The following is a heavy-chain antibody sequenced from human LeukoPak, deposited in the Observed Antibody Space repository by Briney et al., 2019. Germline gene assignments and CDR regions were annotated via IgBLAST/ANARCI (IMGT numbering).Heavy chain of an antibody. CDR1: GFSVSSNY. CDR3: ARDLRGSSSYHYYYYMDV. V-gene: IGHV3-53*01. D-gene: IGHD6-6*01. J-gene: IGHJ6*03. Sequence: PGGSLRLSCAASGFSVSSNYMSWFLQAPARRLQWGSGIYSGGSTYYADSVQSRFTISRDNSKNTLYLQMTSLRAEDTAVYHCARDLRGSSSYHYYYYMDVWGKGTTVTVSS. CDR2: IYSGGST.